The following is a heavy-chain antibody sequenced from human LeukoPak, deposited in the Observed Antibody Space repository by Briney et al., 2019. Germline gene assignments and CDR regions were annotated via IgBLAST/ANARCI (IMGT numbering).Heavy chain of an antibody. J-gene: IGHJ2*01. V-gene: IGHV6-1*01. Sequence: QTLSLTCAISGDSVSSNSGSWSWIRQSPSRGPEWQGRIYYRSRWNYEYAVSVQNRISISPDTTKNQFSLQLNSMSPDDTAVYYCVSGGDWGFGWYFDVWGRGALVTVSS. CDR1: GDSVSSNSGS. D-gene: IGHD7-27*01. CDR3: VSGGDWGFGWYFDV. CDR2: IYYRSRWNY.